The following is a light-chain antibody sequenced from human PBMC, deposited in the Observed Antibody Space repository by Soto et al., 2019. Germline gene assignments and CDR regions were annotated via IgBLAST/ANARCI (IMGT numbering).Light chain of an antibody. Sequence: QSVLTHPASVSGSPVEALPISRTGTSSDVGGYNYVSWYQQHPGKAPKLMIYDVSNRPSGISNRFSGSKSGNTASLTISGLQAEDEADYYCSSYTDSSTYVFGTGTKGTV. CDR2: DVS. CDR1: SSDVGGYNY. V-gene: IGLV2-14*01. J-gene: IGLJ1*01. CDR3: SSYTDSSTYV.